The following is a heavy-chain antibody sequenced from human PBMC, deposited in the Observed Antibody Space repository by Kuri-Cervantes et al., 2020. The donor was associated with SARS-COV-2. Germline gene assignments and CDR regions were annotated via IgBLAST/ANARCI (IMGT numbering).Heavy chain of an antibody. V-gene: IGHV4-39*01. D-gene: IGHD6-13*01. CDR1: GGPISSSSYC. Sequence: SETLSLPCTVSGGPISSSSYCWGWIRQPPGKGLEGIGSSYYSGSTYYNPSLKSRVTISVNTSKNQFSLKLSSVTATDTAVYYWARHANSSSWYGYYYYYGMDVWGQGTTVTVSS. CDR3: ARHANSSSWYGYYYYYGMDV. CDR2: SYYSGST. J-gene: IGHJ6*02.